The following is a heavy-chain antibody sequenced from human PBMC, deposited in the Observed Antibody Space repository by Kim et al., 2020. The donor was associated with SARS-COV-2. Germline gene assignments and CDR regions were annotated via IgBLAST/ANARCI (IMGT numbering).Heavy chain of an antibody. D-gene: IGHD2-2*01. Sequence: PSLKSRVTISVDRSKNQFSLKLSSVTAADTAVYYCARYCSSTSCYGDFDYWGQGTLVTVSS. J-gene: IGHJ4*02. CDR3: ARYCSSTSCYGDFDY. V-gene: IGHV4-30-2*01.